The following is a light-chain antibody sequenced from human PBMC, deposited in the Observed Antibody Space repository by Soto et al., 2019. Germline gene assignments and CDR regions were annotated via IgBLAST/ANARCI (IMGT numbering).Light chain of an antibody. CDR3: CSYAGSSNWV. V-gene: IGLV2-23*01. CDR2: EGS. CDR1: SSDVGSYNL. J-gene: IGLJ3*02. Sequence: QSALTQPASVSGSPGQSITISCTGTSSDVGSYNLVSWYQQHPGKAPKLMIYEGSKRPSGVSNRFSGSKSGNTASLTISGLQAEDEADYYCCSYAGSSNWVFGGGTKGTVL.